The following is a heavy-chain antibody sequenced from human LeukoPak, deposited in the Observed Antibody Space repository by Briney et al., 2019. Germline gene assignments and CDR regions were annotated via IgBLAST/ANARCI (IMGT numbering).Heavy chain of an antibody. CDR1: GGTFSSYS. D-gene: IGHD3-10*01. CDR3: ATGERITMVRGVIAPHFDY. J-gene: IGHJ4*02. CDR2: IIPIFGTE. V-gene: IGHV1-69*01. Sequence: SVKIPCKASGGTFSSYSISWVRQAPGQGLEWMGGIIPIFGTENYAQKFQGRVKITADESTNTAYMELSSLRSEDTAVYYCATGERITMVRGVIAPHFDYWGQGTLVTVSS.